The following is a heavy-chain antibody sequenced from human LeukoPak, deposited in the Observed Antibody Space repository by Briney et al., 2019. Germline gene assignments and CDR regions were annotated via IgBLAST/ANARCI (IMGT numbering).Heavy chain of an antibody. V-gene: IGHV3-21*01. CDR2: ISSSSSYI. J-gene: IGHJ4*02. CDR3: ARDRRDFWSGYC. Sequence: GGSLRLSCAASGFTFSSYSMNWVRQAPGKGLEWVSSISSSSSYIYYADSVKGRFTISRDNAKNSLYLQMNSLRAEDTAVYCCARDRRDFWSGYCWGQGALVTVSS. D-gene: IGHD3-3*01. CDR1: GFTFSSYS.